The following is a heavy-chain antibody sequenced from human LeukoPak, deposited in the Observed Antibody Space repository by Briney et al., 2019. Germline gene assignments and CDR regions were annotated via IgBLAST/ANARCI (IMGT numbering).Heavy chain of an antibody. V-gene: IGHV4-30-4*01. J-gene: IGHJ4*02. CDR1: GGSISSGDYY. CDR2: IYYSGST. Sequence: SETLSLTCTVSGGSISSGDYYWSWIRQPPGKGLEWFGYIYYSGSTYYNPSLKSRVTISVDTSKNQFSLKLSSVTAADTAVYYCARAESSGYVDYWGXGTLVTVSS. CDR3: ARAESSGYVDY. D-gene: IGHD3-22*01.